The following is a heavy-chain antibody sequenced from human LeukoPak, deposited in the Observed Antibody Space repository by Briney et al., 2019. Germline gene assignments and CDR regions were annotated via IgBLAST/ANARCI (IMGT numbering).Heavy chain of an antibody. J-gene: IGHJ4*02. V-gene: IGHV4-39*01. CDR3: ASGWYGRFDC. CDR2: IYYSGST. D-gene: IGHD6-19*01. CDR1: GGSISSSSYY. Sequence: SETLSLTCTVSGGSISSSSYYWGWIRQPPGKGLEWIGSIYYSGSTYYNPSLKSRVTISVDTSKNQFSLKLSSVTAADTAVYYCASGWYGRFDCWGQGTLVTVSS.